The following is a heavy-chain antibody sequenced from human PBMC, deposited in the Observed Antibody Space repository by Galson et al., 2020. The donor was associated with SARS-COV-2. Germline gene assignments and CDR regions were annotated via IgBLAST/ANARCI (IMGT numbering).Heavy chain of an antibody. CDR3: AREGGYGSSSGLEY. J-gene: IGHJ4*02. CDR2: IWSEGSNK. CDR1: GFTFSSYG. V-gene: IGHV3-33*01. D-gene: IGHD6-6*01. Sequence: GGSLRLSCAASGFTFSSYGMHWVRQAPGKGLEWVAAIWSEGSNKYYADSVKGRFTIPRDNSKNTLYLQMNSLRAEDTAVYYCAREGGYGSSSGLEYWGQGTRVTGTS.